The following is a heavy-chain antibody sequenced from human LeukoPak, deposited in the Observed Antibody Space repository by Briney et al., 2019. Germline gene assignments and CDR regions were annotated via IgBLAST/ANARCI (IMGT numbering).Heavy chain of an antibody. CDR3: AREACREMGVMWPRLGGQDCRYDY. J-gene: IGHJ4*02. CDR1: GDTFSSYA. V-gene: IGHV1-69*04. CDR2: ITPFLGIA. Sequence: ASVKVSCKASGDTFSSYAINWVRQAPGQGPEWMGRITPFLGIANYPQKFQGRVTITADESTTTAYMELSSLRSEGTAVYYCAREACREMGVMWPRLGGQDCRYDYWGQGTPVTVSS. D-gene: IGHD3-16*01.